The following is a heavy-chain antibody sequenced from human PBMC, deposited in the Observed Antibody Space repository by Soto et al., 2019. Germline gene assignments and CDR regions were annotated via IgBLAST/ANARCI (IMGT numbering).Heavy chain of an antibody. V-gene: IGHV2-5*02. J-gene: IGHJ4*02. CDR1: GFSLSSTRMA. Sequence: QITLKESGPTLVKPTQTLTLTCTFSGFSLSSTRMAVGWIRQPPGKHLEWLALIYWDDDKRYSPFLKSRLTITKDTSKNQVVLTMSNMDPVDTARYYCAHIVVAGLGYYFDYWGQGTLVTVSS. CDR3: AHIVVAGLGYYFDY. D-gene: IGHD6-19*01. CDR2: IYWDDDK.